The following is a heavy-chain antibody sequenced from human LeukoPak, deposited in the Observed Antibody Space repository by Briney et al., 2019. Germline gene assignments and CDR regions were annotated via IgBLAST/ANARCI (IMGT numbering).Heavy chain of an antibody. D-gene: IGHD2-15*01. J-gene: IGHJ5*02. V-gene: IGHV4-34*01. Sequence: PSETLSLTCAVYGGSFSGYYWSWIRQPPGKGLEWIGEINHSGSTSYNPSLKSRVTISVDTSKNQFSLKLSSVTAADTAVYYCARGKGYCSGGSCHNWLDPWGQGTLVTVSS. CDR3: ARGKGYCSGGSCHNWLDP. CDR1: GGSFSGYY. CDR2: INHSGST.